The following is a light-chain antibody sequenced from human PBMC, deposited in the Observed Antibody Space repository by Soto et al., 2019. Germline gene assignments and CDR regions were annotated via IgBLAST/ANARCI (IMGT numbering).Light chain of an antibody. J-gene: IGLJ1*01. CDR2: DVS. CDR1: SSEFGGYNY. Sequence: QSVLTQPRSVSGSPGQSVTISCTGNSSEFGGYNYVSWYQQHPGKAPKLMIYDVSKRPSGVPDRFSGSKSGNTASLTISGLQAEDEADYYCCSYAGSYTSRVFGTGTKVTVL. V-gene: IGLV2-11*01. CDR3: CSYAGSYTSRV.